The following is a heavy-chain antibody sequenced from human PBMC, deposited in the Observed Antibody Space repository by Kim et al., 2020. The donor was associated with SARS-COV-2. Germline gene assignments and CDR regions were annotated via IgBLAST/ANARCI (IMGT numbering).Heavy chain of an antibody. CDR2: ISGSGGST. D-gene: IGHD5-12*01. V-gene: IGHV3-23*01. J-gene: IGHJ3*02. Sequence: GGSLRLSCAASGFTFSSYAMSWVRQAPGKGLEWVSAISGSGGSTYYADSVKGRFTISRDNSKNTLYLQMNSLRAEDTAVYYCANVKDGYNYFVYNAFDIWGQGTMVTVSS. CDR3: ANVKDGYNYFVYNAFDI. CDR1: GFTFSSYA.